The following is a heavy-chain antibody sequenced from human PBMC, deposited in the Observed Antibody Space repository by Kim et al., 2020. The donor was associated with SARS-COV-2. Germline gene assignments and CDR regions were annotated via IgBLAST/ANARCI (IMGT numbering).Heavy chain of an antibody. J-gene: IGHJ2*01. CDR2: IIPIFGTA. Sequence: SVKVSCQASGCTFSSYAISWVRQAPGQGPELMGGIIPIFGTANYAQMFQGSVTIISDDSTSTAYMELSSLRPEDTAMHYFARIDSSSWYRCYFDLWGR. CDR3: ARIDSSSWYRCYFDL. V-gene: IGHV1-69*13. D-gene: IGHD6-13*01. CDR1: GCTFSSYA.